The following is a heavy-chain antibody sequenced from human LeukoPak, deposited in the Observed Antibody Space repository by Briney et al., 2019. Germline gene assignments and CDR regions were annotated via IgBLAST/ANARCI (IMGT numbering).Heavy chain of an antibody. CDR1: GGSISSYY. CDR2: IYYSGST. D-gene: IGHD3-22*01. V-gene: IGHV4-59*01. CDR3: ARGPVGYYDSSGYYSLFDY. J-gene: IGHJ4*02. Sequence: SETLSLTCTVSGGSISSYYWSWIRQPPGKGLEWIGYIYYSGSTNYNPSLKSRVTTSVDTSKNQFSLKLSSVTAADTAVYYCARGPVGYYDSSGYYSLFDYWGQGTLVTVSS.